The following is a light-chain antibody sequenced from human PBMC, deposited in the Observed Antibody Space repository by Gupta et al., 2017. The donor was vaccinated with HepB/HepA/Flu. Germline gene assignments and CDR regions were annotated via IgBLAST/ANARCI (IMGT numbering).Light chain of an antibody. V-gene: IGKV3-11*01. CDR2: DAS. CDR1: QSLSSY. J-gene: IGKJ5*01. Sequence: EIVFTQSQATLSLSPGERATVSCRASQSLSSYLAWYQQKPGQAPRLLIYDASNWATGIPARFSGSGSGTDFTLTISSLKPEDFAVYYCQQGSTWPLTFGEGTRLEIK. CDR3: QQGSTWPLT.